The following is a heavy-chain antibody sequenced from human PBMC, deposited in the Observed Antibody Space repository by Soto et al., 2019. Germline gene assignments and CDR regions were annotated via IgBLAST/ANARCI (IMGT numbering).Heavy chain of an antibody. Sequence: ASVKVSCKASGYTFTSYDINWVRQATGQGLEWMGWMNPNSGNTGYAQKFQGRVTMTRNTSISTAYMELSSLRSEDTAVYYCARAPARRVNNWFDPWGQGTLVTVSS. CDR1: GYTFTSYD. CDR3: ARAPARRVNNWFDP. J-gene: IGHJ5*02. D-gene: IGHD6-25*01. V-gene: IGHV1-8*01. CDR2: MNPNSGNT.